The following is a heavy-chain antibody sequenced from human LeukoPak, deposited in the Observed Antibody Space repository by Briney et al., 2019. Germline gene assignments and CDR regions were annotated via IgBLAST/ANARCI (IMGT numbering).Heavy chain of an antibody. Sequence: GASVKVSCKASGYTFTGYYMHWVRQAPGQGPEWMGWINPNSGGTNYAQKFQGRVTMTRDTSISTAYMELSRLRSDDTAVYYCARIKSSNKDPTSGSYFLYWGQGTLVTVSS. CDR1: GYTFTGYY. V-gene: IGHV1-2*02. D-gene: IGHD1-26*01. J-gene: IGHJ4*02. CDR2: INPNSGGT. CDR3: ARIKSSNKDPTSGSYFLY.